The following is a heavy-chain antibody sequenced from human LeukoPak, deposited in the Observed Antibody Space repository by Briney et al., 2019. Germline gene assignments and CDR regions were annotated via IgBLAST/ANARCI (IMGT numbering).Heavy chain of an antibody. CDR2: INPSGGST. CDR1: GYNFISYY. J-gene: IGHJ6*02. Sequence: ASVKVSCKASGYNFISYYMHWVRQAPGQGLEWMGIINPSGGSTSYAQKFQDRVTMTRDTSTSTVYMELSSLKSEDTAVYYCAREDVMLVDAVRYCYYGMDVWGQGTTVTVSS. CDR3: AREDVMLVDAVRYCYYGMDV. D-gene: IGHD2-8*01. V-gene: IGHV1-46*01.